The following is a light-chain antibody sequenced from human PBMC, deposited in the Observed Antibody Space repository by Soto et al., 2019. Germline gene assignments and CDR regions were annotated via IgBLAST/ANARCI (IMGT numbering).Light chain of an antibody. V-gene: IGKV2-30*01. Sequence: EVVMTQSPLSLPVTLGQPASISCRSSQSLVNSDGNTYLNWFHQRPGQSPRRLIYKVSNRDSGVPDRFSGSGSGTDFTLRISMVEAEDVGVYYCMQGSHWPRTFGQGTRVEIK. CDR1: QSLVNSDGNTY. CDR3: MQGSHWPRT. J-gene: IGKJ1*01. CDR2: KVS.